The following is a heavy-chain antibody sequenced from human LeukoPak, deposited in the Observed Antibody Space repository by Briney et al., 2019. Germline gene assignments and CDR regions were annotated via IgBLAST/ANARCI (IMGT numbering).Heavy chain of an antibody. CDR3: ARGLAAAGTALLFDY. CDR1: GFTFSTYT. CDR2: ISYDGSNK. D-gene: IGHD6-13*01. Sequence: AGGSLRLSCAASGFTFSTYTMHWVRQAPGKGLEWVADISYDGSNKYYVDSVEGRFTISRDNSRNTLYLQMNSLRAEDTAVYYCARGLAAAGTALLFDYWGQGTLVTVSS. J-gene: IGHJ4*02. V-gene: IGHV3-30*03.